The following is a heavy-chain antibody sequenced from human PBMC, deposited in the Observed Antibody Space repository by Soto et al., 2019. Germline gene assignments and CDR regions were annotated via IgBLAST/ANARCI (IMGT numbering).Heavy chain of an antibody. V-gene: IGHV4-59*01. CDR2: IYYSGST. Sequence: QVQLQESGPGLVKPSETLSLTCTVSGGSISSYYWSWIRHPPGKGLEWIGYIYYSGSTNYNPSLKSRVTISVDTSKNQFSLKLSSVTAADTAVYYCARSIVGEHAFDYWGQGTLVTVSS. CDR3: ARSIVGEHAFDY. J-gene: IGHJ4*02. D-gene: IGHD1-26*01. CDR1: GGSISSYY.